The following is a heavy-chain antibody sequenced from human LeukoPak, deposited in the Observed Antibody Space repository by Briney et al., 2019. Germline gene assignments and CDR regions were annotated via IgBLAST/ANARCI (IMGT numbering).Heavy chain of an antibody. V-gene: IGHV3-21*01. CDR1: GFTFTSYN. D-gene: IGHD4-11*01. CDR3: AMTTGPDGFDI. J-gene: IGHJ3*02. Sequence: GGSLRLSCAASGFTFTSYNMNWVRQAPGKGLEWVSSISSSSSYIYFADSVKGRFTISRDNAKSSLHLQMNSLRAEDTAVYYCAMTTGPDGFDIWGQGTMVSVSS. CDR2: ISSSSSYI.